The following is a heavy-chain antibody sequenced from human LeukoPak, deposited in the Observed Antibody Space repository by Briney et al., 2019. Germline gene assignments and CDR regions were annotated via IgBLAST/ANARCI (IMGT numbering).Heavy chain of an antibody. D-gene: IGHD3-10*01. Sequence: GGSLRLSCAASGFIFSSYGMHCVRQAPGKGLEWVAVIWYNGSNKYYADSVKGRFTISRDNFNNTSYLQMNSLRAEDTALYYCARVHGSGMDVWGQGTTVTVSS. CDR1: GFIFSSYG. CDR3: ARVHGSGMDV. CDR2: IWYNGSNK. V-gene: IGHV3-33*01. J-gene: IGHJ6*02.